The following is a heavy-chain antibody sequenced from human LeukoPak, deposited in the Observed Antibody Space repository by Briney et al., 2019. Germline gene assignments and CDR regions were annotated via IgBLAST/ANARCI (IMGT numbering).Heavy chain of an antibody. V-gene: IGHV3-9*01. J-gene: IGHJ4*02. CDR1: GFTFDDYA. D-gene: IGHD3-22*01. CDR3: AKDSLDYYDSSGYYEG. CDR2: ISWNSGSI. Sequence: GGSLRLSCAASGFTFDDYAMHWVRQAPGKGLEWVSGISWNSGSIGYADSVKGRFTISRDNAKNSLYLQMNSLRAEDTALYYCAKDSLDYYDSSGYYEGWGQGTLVTVSS.